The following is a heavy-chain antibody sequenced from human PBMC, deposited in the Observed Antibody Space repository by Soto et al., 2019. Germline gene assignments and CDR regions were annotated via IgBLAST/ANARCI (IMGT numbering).Heavy chain of an antibody. CDR2: IGTGGDT. V-gene: IGHV3-13*01. Sequence: EVQLVESGGGLVQPGGSLRLSCAASGFTFTTYAMHWVRQATGKGLEWVSTIGTGGDTYHSGSVKGRFTISRDIAKNSLYLLMNSLRAEDTAVYYCSRGEAAAGTFDYWGQGTLVTVSS. J-gene: IGHJ4*02. CDR1: GFTFTTYA. D-gene: IGHD6-13*01. CDR3: SRGEAAAGTFDY.